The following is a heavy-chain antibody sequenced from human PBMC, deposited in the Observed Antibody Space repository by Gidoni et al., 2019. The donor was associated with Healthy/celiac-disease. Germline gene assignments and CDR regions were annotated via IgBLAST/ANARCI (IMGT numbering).Heavy chain of an antibody. CDR2: INHRGST. Sequence: QVQLQPWGAGLLKPSETLSLTCAVSGGSFSGYYWSWIRQPPGTGLEWFGEINHRGSTNYNPSLKSRVTISVDTSKNQFSLKLSSVTAADTAVYYCARGKGCSSTSCYWPPSYNWFDPWGQGTLVTVSS. J-gene: IGHJ5*02. D-gene: IGHD2-2*01. V-gene: IGHV4-34*01. CDR1: GGSFSGYY. CDR3: ARGKGCSSTSCYWPPSYNWFDP.